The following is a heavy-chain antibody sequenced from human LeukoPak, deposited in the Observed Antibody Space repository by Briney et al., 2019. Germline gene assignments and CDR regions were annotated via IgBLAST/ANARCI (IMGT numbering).Heavy chain of an antibody. J-gene: IGHJ4*02. D-gene: IGHD4-17*01. V-gene: IGHV5-51*01. CDR3: ARCSNYGDYGFDY. CDR2: IYPGDSDT. Sequence: GESLKISCKGFGYRFTNYWIGWVRQMPGKGLEWMGIIYPGDSDTRYSPSFQGQVTISADKSINTAYLQWTSLKASDTAMYYCARCSNYGDYGFDYWGQGTLVTVSS. CDR1: GYRFTNYW.